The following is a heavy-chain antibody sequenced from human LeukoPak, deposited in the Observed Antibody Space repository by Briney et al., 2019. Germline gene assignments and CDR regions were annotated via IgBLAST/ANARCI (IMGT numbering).Heavy chain of an antibody. D-gene: IGHD4-17*01. Sequence: GGSLGLSCAAAGFTFSANGIHWVRQAPGKGLEWVALIYYDGSNKYYADSVKGRFTISRGNSKNTLYLQMNSLRAEDTAVYFCASGTTADAFDVWGQGTVVTVSS. CDR2: IYYDGSNK. CDR3: ASGTTADAFDV. J-gene: IGHJ3*01. V-gene: IGHV3-33*01. CDR1: GFTFSANG.